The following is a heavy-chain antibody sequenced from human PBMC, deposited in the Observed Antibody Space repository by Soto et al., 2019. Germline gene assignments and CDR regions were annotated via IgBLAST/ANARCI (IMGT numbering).Heavy chain of an antibody. V-gene: IGHV3-9*01. CDR3: AKDKAAACAFKAFDV. J-gene: IGHJ3*01. D-gene: IGHD2-2*01. Sequence: EVQLVESGGALVQPGRSLRLSCAASGLTFHDHAMHWVRQVPGKGLEWISGISWNSETTRYAESVKGRFTISRDHAKNSLDLQMNSLRVEDTALYYCAKDKAAACAFKAFDVWCQKTMVTVSS. CDR2: ISWNSETT. CDR1: GLTFHDHA.